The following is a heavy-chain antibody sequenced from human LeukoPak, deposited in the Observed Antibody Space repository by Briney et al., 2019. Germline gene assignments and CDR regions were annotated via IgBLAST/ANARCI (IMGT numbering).Heavy chain of an antibody. CDR2: ISDSDGNT. CDR3: AKKIPSAS. D-gene: IGHD2-21*01. Sequence: RGSLRLSCAASGFTPSSYTMSWVRPAPGTGLKWDVSISDSDGNTYYAHSVRGRFTISRDNSKNTLYQQMNRLRAEDTAIYYCAKKIPSASGGEGTLVTVPS. J-gene: IGHJ4*02. V-gene: IGHV3-23*01. CDR1: GFTPSSYT.